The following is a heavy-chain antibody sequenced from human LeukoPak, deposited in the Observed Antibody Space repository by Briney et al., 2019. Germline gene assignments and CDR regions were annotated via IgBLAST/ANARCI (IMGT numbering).Heavy chain of an antibody. D-gene: IGHD4-17*01. V-gene: IGHV4-59*11. CDR1: GDSFSSHY. J-gene: IGHJ3*02. CDR2: ISCIGTT. Sequence: SETLSLTCAVSGDSFSSHYWTWIRQPPGRGLEWIGYISCIGTTNYNPSLKSRVTISIDTSKNQFSLKPSSVTTANTAVYYCARDLVTVTKGFDIWGLGTMVSVSS. CDR3: ARDLVTVTKGFDI.